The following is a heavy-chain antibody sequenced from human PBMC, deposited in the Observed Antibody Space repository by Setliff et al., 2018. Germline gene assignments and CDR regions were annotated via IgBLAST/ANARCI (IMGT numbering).Heavy chain of an antibody. CDR1: GYTFTNYA. Sequence: ASVKVSCKASGYTFTNYAIHWVRQAPGQRPEWMGWINTGNANTKYSQKFQGRVTITRDASASTAYMELSSLRSEDTAVYYCARDGYYNFWSGPSLAPNWFDPWGQGTLVTVSS. J-gene: IGHJ5*02. D-gene: IGHD3-3*01. CDR3: ARDGYYNFWSGPSLAPNWFDP. CDR2: INTGNANT. V-gene: IGHV1-3*04.